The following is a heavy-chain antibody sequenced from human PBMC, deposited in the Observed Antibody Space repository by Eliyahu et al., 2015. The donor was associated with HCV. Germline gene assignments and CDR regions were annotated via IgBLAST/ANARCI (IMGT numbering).Heavy chain of an antibody. CDR2: XHYSGST. V-gene: IGHV4-59*01. CDR3: ASGGGGIAVTGTGGWFDP. D-gene: IGHD6-19*01. Sequence: QVQLQESGPGLVKPSETLSLTCTVSGGSIPTXYWGWIRQPPGKGLXWIGDXHYSGSTNYNPSLKSRVTISVDTSKNQFSLNLTSVTAADTAMYYCASGGGGIAVTGTGGWFDPWGQGTLVTVSS. CDR1: GGSIPTXY. J-gene: IGHJ5*02.